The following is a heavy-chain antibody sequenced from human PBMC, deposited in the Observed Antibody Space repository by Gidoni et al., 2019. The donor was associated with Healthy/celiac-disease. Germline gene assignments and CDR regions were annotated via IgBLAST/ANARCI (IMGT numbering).Heavy chain of an antibody. V-gene: IGHV3-21*01. CDR1: GFTFSSYS. CDR2: ISSSSSYI. CDR3: ARDTLNYYDSSGYYYVYAFDI. Sequence: EVTLVESGGGLVKPGGSLRLSCAASGFTFSSYSMNWVRQAPGKGLEWVSSISSSSSYIYYADSVKGRFTISRDNAKNSLYLQMNSLRAEDTAVYYCARDTLNYYDSSGYYYVYAFDIWGQGTMVTVSS. J-gene: IGHJ3*02. D-gene: IGHD3-22*01.